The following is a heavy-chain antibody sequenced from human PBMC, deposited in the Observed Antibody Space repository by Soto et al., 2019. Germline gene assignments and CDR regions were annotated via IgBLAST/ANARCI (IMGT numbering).Heavy chain of an antibody. CDR1: GVTFGSYS. CDR2: ISSSSSYI. V-gene: IGHV3-21*01. J-gene: IGHJ1*01. Sequence: GGSLRLSCAASGVTFGSYSMNWVGQGPGKGLEWVSSISSSSSYIYYADSVKGRFTISRDNAKNSLYLQMNSLRAEDTAVYYCAILYCCGDCPMPRPFCGQGTLVLVSS. D-gene: IGHD2-21*02. CDR3: AILYCCGDCPMPRPF.